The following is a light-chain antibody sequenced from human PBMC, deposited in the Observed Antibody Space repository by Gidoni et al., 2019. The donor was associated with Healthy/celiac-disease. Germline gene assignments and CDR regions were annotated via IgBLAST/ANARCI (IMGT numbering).Light chain of an antibody. CDR1: QSISSY. CDR2: AAS. V-gene: IGKV1-39*01. CDR3: QQSYSTLMYT. J-gene: IGKJ2*01. Sequence: DIQMTESPSSLSTSVGDRVTITCRASQSISSYLNWYQQKPGKAPKLLIYAASSLHSGVPSRFSGSGSGTDFTLTISSLQPEDFATYYCQQSYSTLMYTFGQGTKLEIK.